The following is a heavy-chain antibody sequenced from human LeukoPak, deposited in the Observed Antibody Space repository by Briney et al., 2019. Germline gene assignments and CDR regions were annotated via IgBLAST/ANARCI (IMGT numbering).Heavy chain of an antibody. CDR1: GCSISSGYY. Sequence: SETLSLTCAVSGCSISSGYYWGWIRQPPGKGLEWIGSIYHSGSTYYNPSLKSRVTISVDTSKNQSSLKLSSVTAADTAVYYCARQTGYSSSWYGESWFDPWGQGTLVTVSS. CDR2: IYHSGST. CDR3: ARQTGYSSSWYGESWFDP. D-gene: IGHD6-13*01. J-gene: IGHJ5*02. V-gene: IGHV4-38-2*01.